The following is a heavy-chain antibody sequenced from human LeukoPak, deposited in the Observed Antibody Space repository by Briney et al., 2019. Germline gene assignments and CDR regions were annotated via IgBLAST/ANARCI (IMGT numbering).Heavy chain of an antibody. CDR1: GGSISSYY. CDR2: IYYIGST. CDR3: ARLKTWGGTQPYDY. Sequence: PSETLSLTCTVSGGSISSYYWSWIRQPPGKGLEWIGYIYYIGSTNYNPSLKSRVTISVDTSKNQFSLKLSSVTAADTAVYYCARLKTWGGTQPYDYWGQGTLVTVSS. J-gene: IGHJ4*02. D-gene: IGHD2-21*01. V-gene: IGHV4-59*08.